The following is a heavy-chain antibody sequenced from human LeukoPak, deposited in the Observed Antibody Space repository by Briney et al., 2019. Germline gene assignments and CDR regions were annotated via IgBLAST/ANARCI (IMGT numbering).Heavy chain of an antibody. CDR1: GGSFSGYY. J-gene: IGHJ4*02. Sequence: ETLSLTCAVYGGSFSGYYWSWVRQAPGKGLEWVSSISSSSSYIYYADSVKGRFTISRDNSMNTLYVQMNSLRAEDTAVYYCARGRGNHPYFDFWGQGTLVTVSS. V-gene: IGHV3-21*01. CDR3: ARGRGNHPYFDF. CDR2: ISSSSSYI. D-gene: IGHD1-1*01.